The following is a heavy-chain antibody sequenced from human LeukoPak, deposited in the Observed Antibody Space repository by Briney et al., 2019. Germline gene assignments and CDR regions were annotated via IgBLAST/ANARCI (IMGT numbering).Heavy chain of an antibody. CDR2: ITISGNTR. Sequence: GGSLRLSCAASGFSFSTYELTWVRKAQGKGLEWVSDITISGNTRNYADSVKGRFTISRDNARNSLYLQMNSLRVEDTAVYYCARGDPYADLWGQGTLVTVAS. V-gene: IGHV3-48*03. CDR1: GFSFSTYE. CDR3: ARGDPYADL. D-gene: IGHD2-2*01. J-gene: IGHJ5*02.